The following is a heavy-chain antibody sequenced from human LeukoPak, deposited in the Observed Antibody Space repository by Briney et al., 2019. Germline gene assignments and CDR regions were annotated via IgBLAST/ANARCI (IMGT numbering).Heavy chain of an antibody. J-gene: IGHJ4*02. D-gene: IGHD3-22*01. V-gene: IGHV3-7*01. CDR2: IKQDGSET. CDR1: GFTFNNYW. Sequence: GGSLRLPCAASGFTFNNYWMNWVRQAPGKGLEWVANIKQDGSETYYVDSVKGRFTISRDNAKNSVYLQMNSLRAEDTAVYYCARSYYDNSGSFGFWGQGTLVTVSP. CDR3: ARSYYDNSGSFGF.